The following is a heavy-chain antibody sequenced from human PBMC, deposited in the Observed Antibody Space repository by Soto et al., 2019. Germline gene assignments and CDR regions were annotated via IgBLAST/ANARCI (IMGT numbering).Heavy chain of an antibody. Sequence: QVQLVESGGGVVQPGRSLRLSCAASGFTFSSYGMHWVRQAPGKGLEWVAVIWYDGSNKYYADSVKGRFTISRDNSKNTLYLQMNSLRAEDTAVYYCARGGVVVPAAIGYWGQGTLVTVSS. J-gene: IGHJ4*02. V-gene: IGHV3-33*01. CDR3: ARGGVVVPAAIGY. D-gene: IGHD2-2*01. CDR1: GFTFSSYG. CDR2: IWYDGSNK.